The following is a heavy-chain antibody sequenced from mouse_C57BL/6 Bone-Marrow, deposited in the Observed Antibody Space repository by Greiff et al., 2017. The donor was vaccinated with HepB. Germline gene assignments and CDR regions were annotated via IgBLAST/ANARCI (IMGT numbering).Heavy chain of an antibody. Sequence: EVQLQQSGGGLVKPGGSLKLSCAASGFTFSDYGMHWVRQAPEKGLEWVAYISSGSSTIYYADTVKGRFTISRDNAKNTLFLQMTSLRSEDTAMYYCARGITTGFAYWGQGTLVTVSA. V-gene: IGHV5-17*01. J-gene: IGHJ3*01. CDR1: GFTFSDYG. D-gene: IGHD1-1*01. CDR2: ISSGSSTI. CDR3: ARGITTGFAY.